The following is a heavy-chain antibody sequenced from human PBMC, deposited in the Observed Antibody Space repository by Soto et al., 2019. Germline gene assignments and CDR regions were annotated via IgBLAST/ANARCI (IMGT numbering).Heavy chain of an antibody. CDR3: TMIHDYRMDD. Sequence: WGTLRLSCAASGITFSAYWMHWVHHAPGGVPWWGSPTNTEGTSTTSPYTVESRFSISRDNAKNMLYLQMMSLTAEDTHVYDCTMIHDYRMDDWGQGTTVTVSS. CDR1: GITFSAYW. V-gene: IGHV3-74*03. J-gene: IGHJ6*02. CDR2: TNTEGTST. D-gene: IGHD5-18*01.